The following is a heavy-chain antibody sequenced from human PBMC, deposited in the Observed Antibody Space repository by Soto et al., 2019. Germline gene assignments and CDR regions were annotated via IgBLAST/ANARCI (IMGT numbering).Heavy chain of an antibody. Sequence: EVELLESGGGLVQPGGSLRLSCAASGFTFSNYAISWVRQAPGKGLEWVSAISGSGDSTYYADSVKGRFTIAIDNYNNLMFLQMISLRAGEETAVYYCWIMFSQIISYFHLWGRGTMGYVAS. J-gene: IGHJ2*01. CDR1: GFTFSNYA. CDR2: ISGSGDST. CDR3: WIMFSQIISYFHL. V-gene: IGHV3-23*01. D-gene: IGHD2-2*03.